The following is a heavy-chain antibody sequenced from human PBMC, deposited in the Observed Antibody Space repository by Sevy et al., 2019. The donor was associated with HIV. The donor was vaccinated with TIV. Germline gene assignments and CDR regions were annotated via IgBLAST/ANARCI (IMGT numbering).Heavy chain of an antibody. CDR2: ISSSSNYI. V-gene: IGHV3-21*01. Sequence: GGSLRLSCVVSGLTFSKYPMNWVRQAPGKGLEWVSAISSSSNYIYYGDSVKGRFTISRDNAKNSLYLQMNSLRADDTAVYYCARDGGCSSTACLLYFDYWGQRTLVTVSS. J-gene: IGHJ4*02. D-gene: IGHD2-2*01. CDR1: GLTFSKYP. CDR3: ARDGGCSSTACLLYFDY.